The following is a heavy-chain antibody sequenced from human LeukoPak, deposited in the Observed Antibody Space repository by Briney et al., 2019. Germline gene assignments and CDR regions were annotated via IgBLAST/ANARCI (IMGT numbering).Heavy chain of an antibody. CDR3: AKVARPYDYVWGDYYYYGMDV. V-gene: IGHV3-23*01. CDR2: ISGSGGST. J-gene: IGHJ6*02. CDR1: GFTFSSYA. Sequence: TGGSLRLSCAASGFTFSSYAMSWVRQAPGKGLEWVSAISGSGGSTYYADSVKGRFTISRDNSKNTLYLQMNSLRAEDTAVYYCAKVARPYDYVWGDYYYYGMDVWGQGTTVTVSS. D-gene: IGHD3-16*01.